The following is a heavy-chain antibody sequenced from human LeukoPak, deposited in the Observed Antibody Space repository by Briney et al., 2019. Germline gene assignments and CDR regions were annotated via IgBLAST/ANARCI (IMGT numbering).Heavy chain of an antibody. D-gene: IGHD1-1*01. J-gene: IGHJ3*02. CDR3: ARYVPQLHRRDAFDI. V-gene: IGHV4-59*08. CDR1: GGSISRYY. CDR2: IYYSGST. Sequence: PSETLSVTCTVSGGSISRYYWSWIRPPPGKGLEWIGYIYYSGSTNYNPSLKSRVTISVDSSKNQFSLKLSSVTAADTAVYYCARYVPQLHRRDAFDIWGQGTMVTVSS.